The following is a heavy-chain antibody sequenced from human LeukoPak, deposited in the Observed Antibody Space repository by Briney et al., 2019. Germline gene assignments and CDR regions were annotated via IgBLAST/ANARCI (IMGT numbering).Heavy chain of an antibody. D-gene: IGHD6-19*01. Sequence: ASVKVSRKASGYTFTGYYMHWVRQAPGQGLEWMGWINPNSGGTNYAQKFQGRVTMTRDTSISTAYMELSRLRSDDTAVYYCARDGTGYSSGWYYWYFDLWGRGTLVTVSS. CDR3: ARDGTGYSSGWYYWYFDL. V-gene: IGHV1-2*02. J-gene: IGHJ2*01. CDR2: INPNSGGT. CDR1: GYTFTGYY.